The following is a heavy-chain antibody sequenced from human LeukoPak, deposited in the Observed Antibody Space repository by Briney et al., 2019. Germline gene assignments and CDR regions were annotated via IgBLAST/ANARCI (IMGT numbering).Heavy chain of an antibody. CDR1: GGSISSYY. D-gene: IGHD3-22*01. Sequence: SETLSLTCTVSGGSISSYYWSWIRQPPGKGLEWIGYIYYSGSTNYNPSLKSRVTISVDTSKNQFSLKLSSVTAADTAVYYCARFHYDSSGSSSYYYFDYWGQGTLVTVSS. V-gene: IGHV4-59*12. CDR2: IYYSGST. J-gene: IGHJ4*02. CDR3: ARFHYDSSGSSSYYYFDY.